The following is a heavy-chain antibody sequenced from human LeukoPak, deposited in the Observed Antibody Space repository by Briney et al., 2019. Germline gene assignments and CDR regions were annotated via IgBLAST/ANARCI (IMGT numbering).Heavy chain of an antibody. J-gene: IGHJ4*02. CDR3: AKGGSREWELLPDY. CDR2: ISGSGGST. D-gene: IGHD1-26*01. V-gene: IGHV3-23*01. Sequence: GGSLRLSCAASGFTLSSYAMSWVRQAPGKGLEWVSAISGSGGSTYYADSVKGRFTISRDNSKNTLYLQMNSLRAEDTAVYYCAKGGSREWELLPDYWGQGTLVTVSS. CDR1: GFTLSSYA.